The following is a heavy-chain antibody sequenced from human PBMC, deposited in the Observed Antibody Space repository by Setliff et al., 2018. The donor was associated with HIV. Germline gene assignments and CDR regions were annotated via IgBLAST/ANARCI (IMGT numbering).Heavy chain of an antibody. CDR1: GGSMNTFH. D-gene: IGHD2-2*01. V-gene: IGHV4-4*07. CDR2: IYVSGTTIYT. Sequence: SETLSLTCTVSGGSMNTFHWTWIGQPAGRGLEWIGRIYVSGTTIYTNYNSSLECRITMSVNTSKDQFSLKLNSVTAADTAVYFCAREPSTDRGNFDDWGRGTLVTVSS. CDR3: AREPSTDRGNFDD. J-gene: IGHJ4*02.